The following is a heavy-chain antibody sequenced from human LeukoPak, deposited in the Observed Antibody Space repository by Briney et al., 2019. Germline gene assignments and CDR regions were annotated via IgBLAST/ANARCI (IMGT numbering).Heavy chain of an antibody. J-gene: IGHJ5*02. Sequence: SQTLSLTCAISGDSFSSNNATWNWLRQSPSRGLEWLGRTYYRSKWYNDYAVSVQSRITVNPDTSKNQFSLQLNSVTPEDTAVYYCARDRAVAGTINWLDPWGQGTLVTVSS. CDR2: TYYRSKWYN. CDR3: ARDRAVAGTINWLDP. D-gene: IGHD6-19*01. V-gene: IGHV6-1*01. CDR1: GDSFSSNNAT.